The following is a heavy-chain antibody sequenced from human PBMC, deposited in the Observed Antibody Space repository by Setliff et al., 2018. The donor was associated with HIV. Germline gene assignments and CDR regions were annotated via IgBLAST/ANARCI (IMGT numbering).Heavy chain of an antibody. Sequence: PSETLSLTCAVYGGAFSGYYWTWIRQSPGRGLEWIGEVNHKGVANYSPSLMRRATISADTSKNQFSLRLSSVTAADTALYFCTRAQIAAPRPFDYWGQGTLVTSPQ. CDR1: GGAFSGYY. V-gene: IGHV4-34*01. J-gene: IGHJ4*02. CDR2: VNHKGVA. CDR3: TRAQIAAPRPFDY. D-gene: IGHD2-21*01.